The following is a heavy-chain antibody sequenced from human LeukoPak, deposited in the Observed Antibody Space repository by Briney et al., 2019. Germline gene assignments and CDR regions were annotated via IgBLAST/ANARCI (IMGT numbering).Heavy chain of an antibody. V-gene: IGHV5-51*01. CDR1: GYSFTSYW. J-gene: IGHJ6*03. Sequence: RGESLKISCKGSGYSFTSYWIGWVRQMPGKGLEWMGIIYPDDSDTRYSPSFEGQVIISVDKSISTAYLQWSSLKASDTATYYCARRGHCTNGVCYSNYYYYMDVWGKGTTVTVSS. D-gene: IGHD2-8*01. CDR2: IYPDDSDT. CDR3: ARRGHCTNGVCYSNYYYYMDV.